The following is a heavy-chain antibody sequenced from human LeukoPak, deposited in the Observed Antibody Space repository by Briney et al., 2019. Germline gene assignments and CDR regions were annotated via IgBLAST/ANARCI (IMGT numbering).Heavy chain of an antibody. V-gene: IGHV3-48*03. CDR3: ARDYDILTGYYPDAFDI. J-gene: IGHJ3*02. CDR2: ISSSGSTI. CDR1: GFTSSSYE. D-gene: IGHD3-9*01. Sequence: GGSLRLSCAASGFTSSSYEMSWVRQAPGKGLEWVSYISSSGSTIYYADSVKGRFTISRDNAKNSLYLQMNSLRAEDTAVYYCARDYDILTGYYPDAFDIWGQGTMVTVSS.